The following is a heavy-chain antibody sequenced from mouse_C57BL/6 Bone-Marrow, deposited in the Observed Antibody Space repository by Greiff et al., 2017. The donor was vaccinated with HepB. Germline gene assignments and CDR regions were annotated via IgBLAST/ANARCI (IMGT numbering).Heavy chain of an antibody. V-gene: IGHV1-61*01. CDR2: IYPSDSET. Sequence: LQLQQPGAELVRPGSSVKLSCKASGYTFTSYWMDWVKQRPGQGLAWIGNIYPSDSETHYNQKFKDKATLTVDKSSSTAYMQLSSLTSEDSAVYYCARSITAVVAGDYFDYWGQGTTLTVSS. D-gene: IGHD1-1*01. CDR3: ARSITAVVAGDYFDY. J-gene: IGHJ2*01. CDR1: GYTFTSYW.